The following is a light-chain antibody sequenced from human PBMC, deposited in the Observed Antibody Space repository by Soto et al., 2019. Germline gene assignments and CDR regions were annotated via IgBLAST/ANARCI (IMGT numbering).Light chain of an antibody. V-gene: IGKV1-39*01. CDR1: QNIATY. J-gene: IGKJ4*01. CDR2: TAS. CDR3: QQSYNTPLT. Sequence: DIQMTQSRSSLSASVGDRVTITCRASQNIATYLNWYQQTPGKAPKLLIYTASTLQSGVPSRFSGSGSGTDFTLTISSLQPEDFATFYCQQSYNTPLTFGGGTKVDIK.